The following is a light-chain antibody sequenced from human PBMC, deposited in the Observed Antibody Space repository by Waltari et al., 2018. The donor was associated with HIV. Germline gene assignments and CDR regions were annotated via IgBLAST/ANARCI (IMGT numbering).Light chain of an antibody. J-gene: IGLJ3*02. CDR2: EVT. Sequence: QSALTQPASVSGSPEQSITISCNGTTSDVGRYNYVSWYQQHPGKVPTLIIFEVTNRPSGVSNRFSGSKSDNMASLTISGLRAEDEADYYCSSYTSTSSVLFGGGTRLTVL. CDR1: TSDVGRYNY. V-gene: IGLV2-14*03. CDR3: SSYTSTSSVL.